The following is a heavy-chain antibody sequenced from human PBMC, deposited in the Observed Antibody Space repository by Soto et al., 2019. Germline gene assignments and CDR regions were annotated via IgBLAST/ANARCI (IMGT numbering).Heavy chain of an antibody. D-gene: IGHD6-6*01. CDR1: GGSISSSNW. Sequence: SETLFLTCAVSGGSISSSNWWSWVRQPPGKGLEWIGEIYHSGSTNYNPSLKSRVTISVDKSKNQFSLKLSSVTAADTAVYYCAVEYENYYYGMDVWGQGTTVTVSS. J-gene: IGHJ6*02. CDR2: IYHSGST. V-gene: IGHV4-4*02. CDR3: AVEYENYYYGMDV.